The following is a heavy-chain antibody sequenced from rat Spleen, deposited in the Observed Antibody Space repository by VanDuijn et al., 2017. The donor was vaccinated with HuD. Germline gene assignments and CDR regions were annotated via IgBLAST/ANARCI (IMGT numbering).Heavy chain of an antibody. V-gene: IGHV3-3*01. Sequence: EVQPQESGPGLVKPSQSLSLTCSVTGYSITSSYKWNWIRKFPGHKLEWMGYIDNAGSTNYNPSPKSRISITRDTSKNQFFLQVNSVTTEDTATYYCTACYDGTHYYFDSWGQGVMVTVSS. CDR2: IDNAGST. J-gene: IGHJ2*01. CDR1: GYSITSSYK. CDR3: TACYDGTHYYFDS. D-gene: IGHD1-12*02.